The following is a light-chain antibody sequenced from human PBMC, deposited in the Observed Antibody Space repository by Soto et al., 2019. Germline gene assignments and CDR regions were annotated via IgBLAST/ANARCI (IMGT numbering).Light chain of an antibody. CDR2: SNN. CDR1: SSNIGSNS. CDR3: ATWDASLNTWV. J-gene: IGLJ3*02. V-gene: IGLV1-44*01. Sequence: QSVLTQPPSASGTPGQRVSISCSGSSSNIGSNSVNWYQHLPGTAPKLLIDSNNQRPSGVPDRFSGSKSGTSASLAISGLQSEDEADYYCATWDASLNTWVFGGGTNVTVL.